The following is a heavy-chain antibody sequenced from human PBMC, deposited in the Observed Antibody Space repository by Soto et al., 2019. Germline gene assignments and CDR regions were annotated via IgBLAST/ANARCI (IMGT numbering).Heavy chain of an antibody. CDR3: ARGRGGTYDDFEI. D-gene: IGHD1-26*01. J-gene: IGHJ3*02. Sequence: QVQLRESGPGLVKPAETLSLTCTVSSGSIGTYFWSWIRQPPGKGLEWIGYIYYSGTTNYNPSLKSRVTIFLDTSKYQFSLRRSSVTAEDTALYYCARGRGGTYDDFEIWGQGTLVTVSS. CDR2: IYYSGTT. CDR1: SGSIGTYF. V-gene: IGHV4-59*01.